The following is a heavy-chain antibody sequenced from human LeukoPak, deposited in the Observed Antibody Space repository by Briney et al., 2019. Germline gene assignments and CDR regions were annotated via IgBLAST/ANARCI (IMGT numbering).Heavy chain of an antibody. J-gene: IGHJ4*02. D-gene: IGHD5-12*01. V-gene: IGHV1-18*01. Sequence: GASVKVSCKASGYTFTSYGISWVRQAPGQGLEWMGWISAYNGNTNYAQKLQGRVTMTTDTSTSTAYMELRSLRSDDTAVYYCARMLKSGYDWELFDYWGQGTLVTVSS. CDR1: GYTFTSYG. CDR3: ARMLKSGYDWELFDY. CDR2: ISAYNGNT.